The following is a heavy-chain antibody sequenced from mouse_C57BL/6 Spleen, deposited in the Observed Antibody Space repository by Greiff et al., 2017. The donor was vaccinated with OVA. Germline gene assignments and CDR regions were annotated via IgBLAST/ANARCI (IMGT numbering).Heavy chain of an antibody. CDR2: ISSGSSTI. CDR3: ARITTAVYALDY. Sequence: EVQRVESGGGLVKPGGSLKLSCAASGFTFSDYGMHWVRQAPEKGLEWVAYISSGSSTIYYADTVQGRFTISRDNSKNTLFLQMTSLRSEDTAMYYCARITTAVYALDYWGQGTSVTVSS. V-gene: IGHV5-17*01. J-gene: IGHJ4*01. CDR1: GFTFSDYG. D-gene: IGHD1-1*01.